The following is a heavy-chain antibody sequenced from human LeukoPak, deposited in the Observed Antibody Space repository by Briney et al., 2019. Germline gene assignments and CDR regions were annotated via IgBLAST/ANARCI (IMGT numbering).Heavy chain of an antibody. CDR1: GGSISTYY. Sequence: SETLSLTCTVSGGSISTYYWSWIRQPPGKGLEWIAYSHYSGATDYNPSLKSRVTISVDTSKNQFSLKLKSMTAADTAVYYCARKQWQVSHYFDSWGQGTLVTASS. CDR3: ARKQWQVSHYFDS. V-gene: IGHV4-59*08. D-gene: IGHD6-19*01. J-gene: IGHJ4*02. CDR2: SHYSGAT.